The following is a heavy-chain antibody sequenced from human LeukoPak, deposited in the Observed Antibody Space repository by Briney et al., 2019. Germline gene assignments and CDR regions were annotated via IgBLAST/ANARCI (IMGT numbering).Heavy chain of an antibody. CDR3: ARGATVTKNWFDP. V-gene: IGHV1-2*02. D-gene: IGHD4-17*01. Sequence: ASVKVSCKASGYTFTGYYMHWVRQAPGQGLEWMGWINPNSGGTNYAQKFQGRVTMTRETSISTAYMELSRLRSDDTAVYYCARGATVTKNWFDPWGKGTLVTVS. CDR1: GYTFTGYY. CDR2: INPNSGGT. J-gene: IGHJ5*02.